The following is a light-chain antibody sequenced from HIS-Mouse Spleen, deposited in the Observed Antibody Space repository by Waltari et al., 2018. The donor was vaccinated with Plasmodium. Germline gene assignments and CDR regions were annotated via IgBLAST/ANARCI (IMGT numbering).Light chain of an antibody. J-gene: IGLJ1*01. CDR3: QAWDSSTAV. CDR2: QDS. CDR1: KLGDKY. Sequence: SYELTQPPSVSVSPGQTASITCSGDKLGDKYACWYQQKPGQSPVRVIYQDSKRPSGIPERFSGPNSGNTATLTISGTQAMDEADYYCQAWDSSTAVFGTGTKVTVL. V-gene: IGLV3-1*01.